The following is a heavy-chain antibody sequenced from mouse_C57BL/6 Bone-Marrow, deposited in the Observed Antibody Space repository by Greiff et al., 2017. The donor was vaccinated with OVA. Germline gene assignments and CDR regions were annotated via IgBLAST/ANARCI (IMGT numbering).Heavy chain of an antibody. CDR1: GFTFSSYA. D-gene: IGHD1-1*01. Sequence: DVKLVESGGGLVKPGGSLKLSCAASGFTFSSYAMSWVRQTPEKRLEWVATISDGGSYTYYPDNVKGRFTISRENAKNNLYLQMSHLKSEDTAMYYCARGYYGSLYAMDYWGQGTSVTVSS. CDR2: ISDGGSYT. CDR3: ARGYYGSLYAMDY. V-gene: IGHV5-4*03. J-gene: IGHJ4*01.